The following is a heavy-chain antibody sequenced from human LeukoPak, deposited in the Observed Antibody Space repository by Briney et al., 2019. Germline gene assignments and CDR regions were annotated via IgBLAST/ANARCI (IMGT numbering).Heavy chain of an antibody. CDR2: IYTGSTT. CDR3: AGGLDSSGGGYYFDY. Sequence: PGESLRLSCAASGFTVSSNYMSWVRPTPGKGLEWVSVIYTGSTTYYADSVKGRFTISRDNSKNALYLQMNSLRAEDTAVYYCAGGLDSSGGGYYFDYWGQGTLVTVSS. CDR1: GFTVSSNY. J-gene: IGHJ4*02. V-gene: IGHV3-53*01. D-gene: IGHD3-10*01.